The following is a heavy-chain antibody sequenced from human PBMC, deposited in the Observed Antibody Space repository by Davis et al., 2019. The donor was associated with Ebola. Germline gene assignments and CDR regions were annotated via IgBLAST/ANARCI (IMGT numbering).Heavy chain of an antibody. Sequence: AASVKVSCKASGYTFTSYGISWVRQAPGQGLEWMGWISAYNGNTNYAQKLQGRVTMTTDTSTSTAYMELRSLRSDDTAVYYCARGIELGYCSSTSCLAFYYYGMDVWGQGTTVTVSS. CDR2: ISAYNGNT. CDR3: ARGIELGYCSSTSCLAFYYYGMDV. V-gene: IGHV1-18*01. D-gene: IGHD2-2*01. CDR1: GYTFTSYG. J-gene: IGHJ6*02.